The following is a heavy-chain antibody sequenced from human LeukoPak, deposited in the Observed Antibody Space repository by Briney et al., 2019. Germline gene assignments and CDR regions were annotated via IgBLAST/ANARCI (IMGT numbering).Heavy chain of an antibody. CDR2: IRYDGSNK. Sequence: PGGSLRLSCAASGFTFSSYGMHWVRQAPGKGLEGVAFIRYDGSNKYYADSVKGRFTISRDNSKNTLYLQMNSLRAEDTAVYYCARDRRRGGAFDIWGQGTMVTVSS. V-gene: IGHV3-30*02. CDR3: ARDRRRGGAFDI. CDR1: GFTFSSYG. J-gene: IGHJ3*02.